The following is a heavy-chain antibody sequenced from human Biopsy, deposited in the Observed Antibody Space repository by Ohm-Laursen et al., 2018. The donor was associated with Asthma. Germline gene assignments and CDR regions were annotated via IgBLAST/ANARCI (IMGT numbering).Heavy chain of an antibody. CDR1: GGTFNTYV. D-gene: IGHD2-2*01. V-gene: IGHV1-69*01. CDR3: ARKAGSCISRTCYSLDF. Sequence: SSAKVSCKSLGGTFNTYVIGWGRQAPGQGLEWMGGINSVFGTTTYPQKFQDRVTITADDSTSTVYMELSSLRSEDTAVYYCARKAGSCISRTCYSLDFWGQGPLVTVSS. J-gene: IGHJ4*02. CDR2: INSVFGTT.